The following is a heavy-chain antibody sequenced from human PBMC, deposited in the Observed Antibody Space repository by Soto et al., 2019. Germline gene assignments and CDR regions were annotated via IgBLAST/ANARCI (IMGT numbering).Heavy chain of an antibody. CDR3: AKSSGVADPGDY. Sequence: LRLSCAASGFTFSSYGMHWVRQAPGKGLEWVAVISYDGSNKYYADSVKGRFTISRDNSRNTLYLQMNSLRAEDTAVYYCAKSSGVADPGDYWGQGTLVTVSS. J-gene: IGHJ4*02. CDR2: ISYDGSNK. V-gene: IGHV3-30*18. D-gene: IGHD6-19*01. CDR1: GFTFSSYG.